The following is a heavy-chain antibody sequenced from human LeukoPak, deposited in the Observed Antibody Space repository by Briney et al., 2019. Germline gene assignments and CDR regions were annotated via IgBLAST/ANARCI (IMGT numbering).Heavy chain of an antibody. D-gene: IGHD2-21*02. V-gene: IGHV3-23*01. CDR2: ISSSGGST. J-gene: IGHJ5*02. CDR3: AKDGPTAIPSWFDP. Sequence: GGSLRLSCAASGFNFTNYAMNWVPQAPGRGLEWVSLISSSGGSTYYAGSAKGRFTISRDNSKSTLYLQMNSLRAEDTAIYYCAKDGPTAIPSWFDPWGQGTLVTVSS. CDR1: GFNFTNYA.